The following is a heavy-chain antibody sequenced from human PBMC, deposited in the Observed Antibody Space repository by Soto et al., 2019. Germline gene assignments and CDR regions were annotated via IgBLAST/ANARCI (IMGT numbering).Heavy chain of an antibody. CDR3: AKGILEAKMAPHVSDN. CDR2: TSYNGSNT. Sequence: LRSACATSGVSFSSYAVHWAAHLPGKGLVWLAITSYNGSNTYYADSSKGRFTVSRDNSENTMSLQMNSLRVEDTPLYYCAKGILEAKMAPHVSDNCGQWTTGTVSA. V-gene: IGHV3-30*18. D-gene: IGHD3-3*01. CDR1: GVSFSSYA. J-gene: IGHJ6*01.